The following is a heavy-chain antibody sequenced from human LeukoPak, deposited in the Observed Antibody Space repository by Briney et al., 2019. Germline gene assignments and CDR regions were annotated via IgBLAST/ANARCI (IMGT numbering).Heavy chain of an antibody. V-gene: IGHV1-69*13. Sequence: SVKVSFKASGYTFSSYAISWVRQAPGQGLEWMGGIIPIFDTGNYAQNFQGRLTITADESTSTAYMELSSLRSEDTAVYYCARTYYYDSSGYYFDYWGQGTLVTVSS. CDR2: IIPIFDTG. D-gene: IGHD3-22*01. CDR1: GYTFSSYA. J-gene: IGHJ4*02. CDR3: ARTYYYDSSGYYFDY.